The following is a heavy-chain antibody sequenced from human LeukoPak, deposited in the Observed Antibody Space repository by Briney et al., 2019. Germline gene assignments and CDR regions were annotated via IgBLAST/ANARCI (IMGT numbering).Heavy chain of an antibody. V-gene: IGHV1-8*01. Sequence: ASVKVSCKASGYTFTSYDINWVRQANGQGLEWVGWMKPNSGNTAYAQKFQGRVTMTRNTPISTAYMELSSLRSEDTAVYYCARGESSAAGTRYWGQGTLVTVSS. J-gene: IGHJ4*02. CDR2: MKPNSGNT. CDR3: ARGESSAAGTRY. CDR1: GYTFTSYD. D-gene: IGHD6-13*01.